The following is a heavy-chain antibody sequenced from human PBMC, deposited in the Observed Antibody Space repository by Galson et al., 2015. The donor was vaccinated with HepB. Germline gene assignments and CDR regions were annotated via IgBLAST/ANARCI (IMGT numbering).Heavy chain of an antibody. V-gene: IGHV1-3*01. CDR1: GYTFTSYA. J-gene: IGHJ3*02. D-gene: IGHD3-10*01. Sequence: SVKVSCKASGYTFTSYAMHWVRQAPGQRLEWMGWINAGNGNTKYSQKFQGRVTITRDTSASTAYMELSSLRSEDTAVYYCARDRGGGHAFDIWGQGTMVTVSS. CDR2: INAGNGNT. CDR3: ARDRGGGHAFDI.